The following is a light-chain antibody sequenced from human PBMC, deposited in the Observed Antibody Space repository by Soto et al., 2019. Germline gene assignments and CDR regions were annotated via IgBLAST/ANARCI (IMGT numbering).Light chain of an antibody. CDR3: QQYNGHSTWT. CDR1: QPISKW. V-gene: IGKV1-5*01. CDR2: DAY. Sequence: DIQMTQSPSTLSASVGDRVTITCRASQPISKWLAWYQQKPGKAPKVLIWDAYTLQRGVPSRFSGSGSGTEFPLTISSLQPDDFATYYCQQYNGHSTWTFGPGTKVEIK. J-gene: IGKJ1*01.